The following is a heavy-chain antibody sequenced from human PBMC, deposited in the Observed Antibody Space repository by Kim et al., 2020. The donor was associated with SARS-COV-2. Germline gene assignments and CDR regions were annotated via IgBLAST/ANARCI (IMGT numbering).Heavy chain of an antibody. J-gene: IGHJ4*02. CDR1: GGSISSSSYY. CDR2: IYYSGST. CDR3: VSSIDRGLGAPSSWYLWGFDFDY. D-gene: IGHD6-13*01. Sequence: SETLSLTCTVSGGSISSSSYYWGWIRQPPGKGLEWIGSIYYSGSTYYNPSLKSRVTISVDTSKNQFSLKLSSVTAADTAVYYCVSSIDRGLGAPSSWYLWGFDFDYWGQGTLVTVSS. V-gene: IGHV4-39*01.